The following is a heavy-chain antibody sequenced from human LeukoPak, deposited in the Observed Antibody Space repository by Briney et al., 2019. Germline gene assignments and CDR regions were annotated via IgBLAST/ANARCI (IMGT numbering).Heavy chain of an antibody. CDR2: IRSKPNNYAT. D-gene: IGHD6-19*01. Sequence: GGSLKLSCAASGFTFSGSAMHWVRQASGKGLEWDGRIRSKPNNYATAFAASVKGRFTISRDDSKNTAYLHMNSLKTEDTAVYYCTRWAHSSGWYFDLWGRGTLVTVPS. CDR3: TRWAHSSGWYFDL. V-gene: IGHV3-73*01. CDR1: GFTFSGSA. J-gene: IGHJ2*01.